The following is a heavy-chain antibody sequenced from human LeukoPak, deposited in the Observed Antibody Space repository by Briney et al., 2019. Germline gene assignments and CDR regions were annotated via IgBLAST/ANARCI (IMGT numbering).Heavy chain of an antibody. Sequence: PGGSLRLSCAASGFTFSSYAMHWVRQAPGKGLEWVAVISYDGSNKYYADSVKGRSTISRDNSKNTLYLQMNSLRAEDTAVYYCARDGDTLGIGNYYYYGMDVWGQGTTVTVSS. CDR3: ARDGDTLGIGNYYYYGMDV. CDR1: GFTFSSYA. D-gene: IGHD7-27*01. J-gene: IGHJ6*02. CDR2: ISYDGSNK. V-gene: IGHV3-30-3*01.